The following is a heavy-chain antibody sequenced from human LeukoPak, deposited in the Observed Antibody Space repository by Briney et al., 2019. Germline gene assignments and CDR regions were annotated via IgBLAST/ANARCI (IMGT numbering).Heavy chain of an antibody. J-gene: IGHJ6*02. Sequence: SETLSLTCAVYGGSFSGYYWSWIRQPPGKGLEWIGEINHSGSTNYNPSLKSRVTISVDTSKNQFSLKLSSVTAADTAVCYCARVHYYDFWSGPGPYYYYGMDVWGQGTTVTVSS. D-gene: IGHD3-3*01. V-gene: IGHV4-34*01. CDR1: GGSFSGYY. CDR3: ARVHYYDFWSGPGPYYYYGMDV. CDR2: INHSGST.